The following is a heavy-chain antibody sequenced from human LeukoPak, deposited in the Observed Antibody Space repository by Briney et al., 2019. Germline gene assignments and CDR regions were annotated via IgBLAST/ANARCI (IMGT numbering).Heavy chain of an antibody. CDR2: INGDGSTT. CDR3: TRAVAGTNALDI. Sequence: GGSLRLSCAASGFTFSSYWMHWVRQAPGKGLVWVSRINGDGSTTTYAGSVKGRFTISRDNAKNTLYLQMNSLRAEDTAVYYCTRAVAGTNALDIWGQGTLVTVSS. J-gene: IGHJ3*02. D-gene: IGHD6-19*01. CDR1: GFTFSSYW. V-gene: IGHV3-74*01.